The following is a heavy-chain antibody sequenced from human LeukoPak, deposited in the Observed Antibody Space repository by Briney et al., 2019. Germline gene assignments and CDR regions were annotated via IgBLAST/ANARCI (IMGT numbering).Heavy chain of an antibody. Sequence: SETLSLTCTVSGGSISSYYWSWIRQPAGKGLEWIGRIHTSGSTAYNPSLKSRVTISVDTSKNQFSLKLSSVTAADTAVYFCARGRDGYNFLNRGEYYYFDYWGQGTLVTVSS. J-gene: IGHJ4*02. CDR1: GGSISSYY. CDR3: ARGRDGYNFLNRGEYYYFDY. V-gene: IGHV4-4*07. CDR2: IHTSGST. D-gene: IGHD5-24*01.